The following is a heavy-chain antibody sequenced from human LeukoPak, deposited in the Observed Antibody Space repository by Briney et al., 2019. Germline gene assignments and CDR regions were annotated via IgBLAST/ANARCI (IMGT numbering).Heavy chain of an antibody. J-gene: IGHJ4*02. D-gene: IGHD6-6*01. CDR3: ARNGPGGSSSGRIDY. V-gene: IGHV4-34*01. CDR1: GGSFSGYY. CDR2: INHSGST. Sequence: SETLSLTCAVYGGSFSGYYWSWIRQPPGKGLEWIGEINHSGSTNYNPSLKSRVTISVDTSKNQFSLKLSSVTAADTAVYYCARNGPGGSSSGRIDYWGQGTLVTVSS.